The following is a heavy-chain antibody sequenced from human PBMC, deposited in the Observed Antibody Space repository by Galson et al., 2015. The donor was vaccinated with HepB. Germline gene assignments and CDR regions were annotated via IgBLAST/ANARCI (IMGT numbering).Heavy chain of an antibody. CDR3: AREYYDILTGYWEFDY. CDR2: IKQDGSEK. CDR1: GFTFSSYW. D-gene: IGHD3-9*01. V-gene: IGHV3-7*03. Sequence: SLRLSCAASGFTFSSYWMSWVRQAPGKGLEWVANIKQDGSEKYYVDSVKGRFTISRDNAKNSLYLQMNSLRAEDTAVYYCAREYYDILTGYWEFDYWGQGTLVTVSS. J-gene: IGHJ4*02.